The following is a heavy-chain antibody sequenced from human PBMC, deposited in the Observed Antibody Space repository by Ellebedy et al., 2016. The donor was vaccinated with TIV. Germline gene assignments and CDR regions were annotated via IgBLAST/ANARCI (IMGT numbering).Heavy chain of an antibody. Sequence: GGSLRLSCAASGFSFRSYWMSWVRQAPGRGLEWVAHINQDESQRYYVDSVEGRFTISRDNTESSLYLQMNSLRAEDTALYYCATDGSYGDFRSPAHAFETWGQGTMVSVSS. CDR1: GFSFRSYW. V-gene: IGHV3-7*01. D-gene: IGHD4-17*01. J-gene: IGHJ3*02. CDR3: ATDGSYGDFRSPAHAFET. CDR2: INQDESQR.